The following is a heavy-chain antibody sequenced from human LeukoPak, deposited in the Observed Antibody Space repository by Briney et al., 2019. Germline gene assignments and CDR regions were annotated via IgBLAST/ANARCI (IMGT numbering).Heavy chain of an antibody. CDR1: GFTFSSYS. Sequence: KSGGSLRLSCAASGFTFSSYSMNWVRQAPGKGLEWVSSISSSSSYIYYADSVKGRFTISRDNAKNSLYLQMNSLRAEDTAVYYCAKDRSTDYYYYYGMDVWGQGTTVTVSS. CDR2: ISSSSSYI. D-gene: IGHD1-14*01. CDR3: AKDRSTDYYYYYGMDV. J-gene: IGHJ6*02. V-gene: IGHV3-21*01.